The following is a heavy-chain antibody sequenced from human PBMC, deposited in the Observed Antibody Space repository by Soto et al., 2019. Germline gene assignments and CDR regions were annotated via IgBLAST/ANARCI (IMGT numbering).Heavy chain of an antibody. CDR1: GGTFSKDA. Sequence: QVQLVQSGAEVKKPGSSVTVSCKTSGGTFSKDAINWVRQAPGQGLEWMGLLLPVFGSPIYAQKFQGRLRRTADESTSTAFMDLSSLRSEDTAVYYCTRVLGYTFEPGKTRYYAMDVWGQGTTVSVSS. J-gene: IGHJ6*02. V-gene: IGHV1-69*01. D-gene: IGHD5-18*01. CDR3: TRVLGYTFEPGKTRYYAMDV. CDR2: LLPVFGSP.